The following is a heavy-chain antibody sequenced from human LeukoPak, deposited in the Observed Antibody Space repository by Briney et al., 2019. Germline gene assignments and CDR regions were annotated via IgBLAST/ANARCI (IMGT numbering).Heavy chain of an antibody. D-gene: IGHD5-18*01. CDR3: ARASSGYSYGHYFDY. Sequence: AGTLTLSCTASGFTVSSNYMSWVRLAQRQGLERVSVIYSGGSTYYADSVKGRFTISRDNSKNTLYLQMNSLRAEDTAVYYCARASSGYSYGHYFDYWGQGTLVTVSS. J-gene: IGHJ4*02. CDR2: IYSGGST. CDR1: GFTVSSNY. V-gene: IGHV3-66*02.